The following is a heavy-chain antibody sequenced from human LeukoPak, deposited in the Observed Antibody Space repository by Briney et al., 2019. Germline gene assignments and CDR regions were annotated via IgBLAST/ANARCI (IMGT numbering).Heavy chain of an antibody. D-gene: IGHD5-12*01. CDR1: GFTFSSYA. V-gene: IGHV3-30-3*01. CDR3: ARDFEWLRSGYFDY. Sequence: PGGSLRLSCAASGFTFSSYAMHWVRQAPGKGLEWVAVISYDGSNKCYADSVKGRFTISRDNSKNTLYLQMNSLRAEDTSVYYCARDFEWLRSGYFDYWGQGTLVTVSS. CDR2: ISYDGSNK. J-gene: IGHJ4*02.